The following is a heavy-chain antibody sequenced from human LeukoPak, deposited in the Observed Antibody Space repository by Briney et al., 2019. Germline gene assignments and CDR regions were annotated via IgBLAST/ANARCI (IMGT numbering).Heavy chain of an antibody. Sequence: GGSLRLSCAASGFTFSSYAMSWVRQAPGKGLEWVSAISGSGGSTYYADSVKGRFTISRDNSKNTLYLQMNSLRAEDTAVYYCAKDRGYCSSTSCYEPSDYWGQGTLVTVSS. J-gene: IGHJ4*02. CDR1: GFTFSSYA. D-gene: IGHD2-2*01. CDR2: ISGSGGST. CDR3: AKDRGYCSSTSCYEPSDY. V-gene: IGHV3-23*01.